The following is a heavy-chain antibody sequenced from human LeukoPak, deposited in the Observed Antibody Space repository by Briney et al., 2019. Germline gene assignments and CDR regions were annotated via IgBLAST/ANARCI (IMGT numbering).Heavy chain of an antibody. Sequence: SETLSLTCTVSGYSISSDYFWGLSRQPPGEGLEWIGSIYHSGSTYYNPSLKSRVTMSLDTSKNQFSLKMRSVTAADTAVYYCARDLYSSGWGYFDHWGQGTLVTASS. D-gene: IGHD6-19*01. CDR2: IYHSGST. CDR1: GYSISSDYF. V-gene: IGHV4-38-2*02. J-gene: IGHJ4*02. CDR3: ARDLYSSGWGYFDH.